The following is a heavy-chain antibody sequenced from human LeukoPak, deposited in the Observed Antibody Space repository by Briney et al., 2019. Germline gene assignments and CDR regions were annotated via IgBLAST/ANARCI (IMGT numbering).Heavy chain of an antibody. D-gene: IGHD1-7*01. J-gene: IGHJ4*02. V-gene: IGHV1-46*01. CDR3: AREMGITGTTSGYDY. CDR2: INPSGGST. Sequence: ASVKVSCKASGYTFTSYYMHWVRQAPGQGLEWMGIINPSGGSTSYAQKFQGRVTMTRDTPTSTVYMELSSLRSEDTAVYYCAREMGITGTTSGYDYWGQGTLVTVSS. CDR1: GYTFTSYY.